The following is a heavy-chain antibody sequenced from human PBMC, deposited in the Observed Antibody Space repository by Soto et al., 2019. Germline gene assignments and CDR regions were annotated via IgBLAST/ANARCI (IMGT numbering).Heavy chain of an antibody. V-gene: IGHV4-39*01. CDR2: MYYSGST. CDR1: GGSISSRSYY. D-gene: IGHD4-17*01. J-gene: IGHJ6*02. Sequence: QLQLQESGPGLVKPSETLSLTCTVSGGSISSRSYYWGWIRQPPGKGLEWIGSMYYSGSTYYNPSLKGRVPISVDTSKNQFSLKLSSVTAADTAVYYCAADTVTLYYYYYGMDVWGQGTTVTVSS. CDR3: AADTVTLYYYYYGMDV.